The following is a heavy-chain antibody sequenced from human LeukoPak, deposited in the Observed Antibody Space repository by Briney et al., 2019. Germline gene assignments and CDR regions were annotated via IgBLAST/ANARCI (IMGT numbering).Heavy chain of an antibody. Sequence: PGGSLRLSCAVSGFTFSSYWMHWVRQAPGKGLVWVSRINNDGSTTAYADSVKGRFTISRDNTKNTLYLQMNSLRAEDTAVYYCARVSGGAAAGKTGWYYFDYWGQGTLVTVSS. CDR1: GFTFSSYW. V-gene: IGHV3-74*01. D-gene: IGHD6-13*01. CDR2: INNDGSTT. J-gene: IGHJ4*02. CDR3: ARVSGGAAAGKTGWYYFDY.